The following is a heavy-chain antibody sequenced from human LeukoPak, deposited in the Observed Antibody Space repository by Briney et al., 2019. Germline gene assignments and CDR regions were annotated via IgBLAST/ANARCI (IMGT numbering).Heavy chain of an antibody. CDR3: VRAMAPLDTFNYQYAMDV. D-gene: IGHD5-24*01. Sequence: ASVKVSCKASGYTFNNYDINWVRQAPGQGLVWMGWMNHNSGNTGYAQKFQGRFTLTRETFISTAYMELSSLRSDDTAVYYCVRAMAPLDTFNYQYAMDVWGQGTMVTLSS. J-gene: IGHJ6*02. V-gene: IGHV1-8*01. CDR1: GYTFNNYD. CDR2: MNHNSGNT.